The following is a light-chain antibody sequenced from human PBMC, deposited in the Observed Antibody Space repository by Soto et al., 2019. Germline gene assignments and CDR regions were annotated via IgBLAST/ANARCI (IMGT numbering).Light chain of an antibody. J-gene: IGLJ3*02. CDR1: SSDVGGYNY. CDR3: SSYTSSSRWV. V-gene: IGLV2-14*01. Sequence: QSALTQPASVSGSPGQSITISCTGTSSDVGGYNYVSWYQQHPGKAPKLMIYEVSNRPSGVSNRFSGSKSGNTASLTFSGLQAEDEADYYCSSYTSSSRWVFGGGTQLTVL. CDR2: EVS.